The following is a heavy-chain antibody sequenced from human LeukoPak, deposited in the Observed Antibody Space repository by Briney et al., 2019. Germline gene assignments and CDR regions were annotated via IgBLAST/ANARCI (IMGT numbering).Heavy chain of an antibody. J-gene: IGHJ4*02. V-gene: IGHV1-2*02. CDR2: IYPNSGGT. D-gene: IGHD1-20*01. CDR1: GYTFTDYY. CDR3: ARPSITGTNALDY. Sequence: GASVKVSCKASGYTFTDYYMYWVRQAPGQGLEWVGWIYPNSGGTNYAQKFQGRVTMTRDTSISTAYMELSRLRSDDTAVYYCARPSITGTNALDYWGQGTLVTVSS.